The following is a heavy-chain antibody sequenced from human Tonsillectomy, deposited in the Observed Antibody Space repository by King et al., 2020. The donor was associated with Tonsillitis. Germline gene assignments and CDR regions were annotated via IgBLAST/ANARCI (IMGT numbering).Heavy chain of an antibody. CDR2: ISASGGSA. D-gene: IGHD4-17*01. J-gene: IGHJ4*02. CDR3: AKEPHTVTPGFDF. V-gene: IGHV3-23*04. CDR1: GITFSNYA. Sequence: VQLVESGGGLVQPGGSLRLSCTASGITFSNYAMSWVRQAPGKGLEWVSAISASGGSAFYADSVQGRFTISRDNSKNTLYFLMNSLRAEDTAVYYCAKEPHTVTPGFDFWGQGTLVTVSS.